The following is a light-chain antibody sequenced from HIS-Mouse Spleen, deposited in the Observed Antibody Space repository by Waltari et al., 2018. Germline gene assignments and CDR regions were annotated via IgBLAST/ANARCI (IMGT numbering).Light chain of an antibody. CDR2: DAS. CDR1: QDISNY. Sequence: DIKMTQSPSSLSASVGDRVTITCQASQDISNYLNWYQQKPGKAPKLLIYDASNLETGVPSRFSGSGSGTDFTFTISSLQPEDIATYYCQQYDNLPPVITFGQGTRREIK. CDR3: QQYDNLPPVIT. J-gene: IGKJ5*01. V-gene: IGKV1-33*01.